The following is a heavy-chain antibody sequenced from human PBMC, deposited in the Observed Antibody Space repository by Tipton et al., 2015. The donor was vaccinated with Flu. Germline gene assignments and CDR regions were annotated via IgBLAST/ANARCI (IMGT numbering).Heavy chain of an antibody. CDR1: GGSFSGYY. CDR3: ARVSGYYDSSGTRNDAFDI. Sequence: TLSLTCAVYGGSFSGYYWSWIRQPPGKGLEWIGEINHSGSTNYNPSLKSRVTISVDTSKNQFSLKLSSVTAADTAVYYCARVSGYYDSSGTRNDAFDIWGQGTMVTVSS. V-gene: IGHV4-34*01. CDR2: INHSGST. J-gene: IGHJ3*02. D-gene: IGHD3-22*01.